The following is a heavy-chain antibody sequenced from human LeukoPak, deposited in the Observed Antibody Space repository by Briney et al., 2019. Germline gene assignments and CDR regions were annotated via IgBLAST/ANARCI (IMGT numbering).Heavy chain of an antibody. Sequence: ASVKVSCKASGYTFTSYYIYWVRQAPGQGLELMGIINPSGGSINYAQKFQGRVTMTEDTSTDTAYMELSSLRSEDTAVYYCAVHWGPNRGLLANWFDPWGQGTLVTVSS. V-gene: IGHV1-46*01. CDR2: INPSGGSI. D-gene: IGHD1-26*01. CDR3: AVHWGPNRGLLANWFDP. CDR1: GYTFTSYY. J-gene: IGHJ5*02.